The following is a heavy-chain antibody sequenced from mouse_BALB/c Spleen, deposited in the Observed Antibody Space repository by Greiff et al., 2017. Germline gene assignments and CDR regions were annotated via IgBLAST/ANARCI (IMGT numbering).Heavy chain of an antibody. D-gene: IGHD1-1*01. CDR2: ISSGGST. J-gene: IGHJ2*01. CDR1: GFTFSSYA. Sequence: EVNVVESGGGLVKPGGSLKLSCAASGFTFSSYAMSWVRQTPEKRLEWVASISSGGSTYYPDSVKGRFTISRDNARNILYLQMSSLRSEDTAMYYCARGQATVAYFDYWGQGTTLTVSS. CDR3: ARGQATVAYFDY. V-gene: IGHV5-6-5*01.